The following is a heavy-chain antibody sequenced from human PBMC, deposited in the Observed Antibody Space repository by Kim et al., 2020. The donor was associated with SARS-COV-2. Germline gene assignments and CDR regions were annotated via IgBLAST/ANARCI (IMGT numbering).Heavy chain of an antibody. CDR3: ARLNKRYYHYYYMDV. CDR1: GGSISSSSDY. J-gene: IGHJ6*03. CDR2: IYYSGST. Sequence: SETLSLTCSVSGGSISSSSDYWGWVRQPPGKGLEWIGSIYYSGSTYYNPSLKSRVTMSIDTSKNQFSLKLSSVTAADTAVYYCARLNKRYYHYYYMDVWGKGTTVTVSS. V-gene: IGHV4-39*01.